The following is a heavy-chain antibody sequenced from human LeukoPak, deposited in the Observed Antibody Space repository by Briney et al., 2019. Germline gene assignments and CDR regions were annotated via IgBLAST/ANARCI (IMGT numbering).Heavy chain of an antibody. Sequence: GGSLRLSCAASGFTFSSYWMSWVRQAPGKGLEWVANIKQDGSEKYYVDSVKGRFTISRDNSKNTLYLQMNSLRAEDTAVYYCARDPQLSYYYDSSGYSDYWGQGTLVTVSS. V-gene: IGHV3-7*01. J-gene: IGHJ4*02. CDR1: GFTFSSYW. CDR3: ARDPQLSYYYDSSGYSDY. CDR2: IKQDGSEK. D-gene: IGHD3-22*01.